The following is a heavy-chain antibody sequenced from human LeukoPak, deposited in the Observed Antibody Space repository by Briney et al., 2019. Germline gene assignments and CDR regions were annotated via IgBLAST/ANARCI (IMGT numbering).Heavy chain of an antibody. V-gene: IGHV3-53*01. CDR1: GFTFSSYS. Sequence: PGGSLRLSCAASGFTFSSYSMNWVRQAPGKGLEWVSVIYSGGNTYYADSVKGRFTISRHNSMNTLYLQMNSLRAEDTAVYYCAKVGVGEYCSGGSCHESPTFDPWGQGTLVTVSS. D-gene: IGHD2-15*01. CDR3: AKVGVGEYCSGGSCHESPTFDP. J-gene: IGHJ5*02. CDR2: IYSGGNT.